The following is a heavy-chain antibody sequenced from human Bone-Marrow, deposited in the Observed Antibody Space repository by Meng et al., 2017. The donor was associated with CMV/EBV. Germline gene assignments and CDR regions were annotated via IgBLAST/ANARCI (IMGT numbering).Heavy chain of an antibody. CDR2: INPNNGNT. CDR3: ARLGYCSGGSCYDWFDP. J-gene: IGHJ5*02. V-gene: IGHV1-18*04. CDR1: GYTFTGYY. D-gene: IGHD2-15*01. Sequence: ASVKVSCKASGYTFTGYYMHWVRQAPGQGLEWMGWINPNNGNTNYAQKLQGRVTMTTDTSTSTAYMELRSLRSDDTAVYYCARLGYCSGGSCYDWFDPWGQGTLVTVSS.